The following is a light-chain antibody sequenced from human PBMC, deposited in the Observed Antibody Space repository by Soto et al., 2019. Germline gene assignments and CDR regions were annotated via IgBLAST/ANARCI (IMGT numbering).Light chain of an antibody. J-gene: IGLJ1*01. Sequence: QSVLTQPPSVSGAPGQRVTISCTGSSSNIGTGFDVHWYQQLPGTAPRLLIYGNTNRPSGVPDRFSGSKSGTSASLAITGLQAEDEADYYCQSYDSSLSASVFGSGTKLTDL. V-gene: IGLV1-40*01. CDR1: SSNIGTGFD. CDR2: GNT. CDR3: QSYDSSLSASV.